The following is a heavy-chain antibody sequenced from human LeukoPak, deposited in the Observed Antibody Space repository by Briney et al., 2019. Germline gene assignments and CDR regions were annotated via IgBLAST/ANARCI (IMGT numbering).Heavy chain of an antibody. V-gene: IGHV3-7*04. CDR2: IKQDGSEK. D-gene: IGHD3-10*01. Sequence: PGGSLRLSCAASGFTYSSYWMSWVRQAPGKGLEWVANIKQDGSEKYNVDSVKGRFTISRDNAKNSLYLQMNSLRAEDTAVYYCARILLWFGELSRFDPWGQGTLVTVSS. CDR3: ARILLWFGELSRFDP. CDR1: GFTYSSYW. J-gene: IGHJ5*02.